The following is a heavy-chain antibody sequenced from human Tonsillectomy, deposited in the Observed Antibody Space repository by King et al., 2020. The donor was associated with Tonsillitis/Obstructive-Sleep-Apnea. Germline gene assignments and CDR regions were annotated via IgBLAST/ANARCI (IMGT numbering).Heavy chain of an antibody. CDR2: INHSGST. CDR1: GGSFSGYY. J-gene: IGHJ3*02. CDR3: ARGPRIVWGSYRPSCAFDI. D-gene: IGHD3-16*02. Sequence: VQLQQWGAGLLKPSETLSLTCAVYGGSFSGYYWSWIRQPPGKGLEWIGEINHSGSTNYNPSLKSRVTISVDTSKNQFSLKLSSVTAADTAVYYCARGPRIVWGSYRPSCAFDIWGQGTMVTVSS. V-gene: IGHV4-34*01.